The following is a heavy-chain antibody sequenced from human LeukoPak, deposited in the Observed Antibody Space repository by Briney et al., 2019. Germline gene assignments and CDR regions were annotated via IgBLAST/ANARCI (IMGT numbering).Heavy chain of an antibody. D-gene: IGHD1-1*01. Sequence: ASVKVSCKTSGYSFTDDYVQRVRQAPGQRLEWRGWINPDSGVTNYAQKFPGRVTMTRDTSISTAYMEVRRLRSDDPAGSYCPPTPEAYASNWNVWGQGALVTVSS. V-gene: IGHV1-2*02. CDR2: INPDSGVT. CDR1: GYSFTDDY. CDR3: PPTPEAYASNWNV. J-gene: IGHJ4*02.